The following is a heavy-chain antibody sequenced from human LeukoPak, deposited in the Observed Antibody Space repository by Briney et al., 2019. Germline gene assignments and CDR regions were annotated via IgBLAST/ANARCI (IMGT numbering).Heavy chain of an antibody. CDR2: INPSSGGT. D-gene: IGHD3-10*01. V-gene: IGHV1-2*02. CDR1: GYTFTGYY. J-gene: IGHJ4*02. CDR3: AGDMGIQMRFFDY. Sequence: ASVKVSCKASGYTFTGYYMHWVRQAPGQGLEWMGWINPSSGGTNYAQKFQGRVTMTRDTSISTAYMELSRLRSDDTAVYYCAGDMGIQMRFFDYWGQGTLVTVSS.